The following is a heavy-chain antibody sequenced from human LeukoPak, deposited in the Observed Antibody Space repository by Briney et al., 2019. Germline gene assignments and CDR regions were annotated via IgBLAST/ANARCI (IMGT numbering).Heavy chain of an antibody. V-gene: IGHV1-2*02. CDR3: ARAASVLDYYYYYMDV. Sequence: GASVKVSCKASGYTFTGYYIHWVRQAPGQGLEWMGWINPHSGGTNYAQKFQGRVTMTRDTSISTAYMELSRLRSDDTAVYYCARAASVLDYYYYYMDVWGKGTTVTISS. CDR1: GYTFTGYY. CDR2: INPHSGGT. D-gene: IGHD2-8*02. J-gene: IGHJ6*03.